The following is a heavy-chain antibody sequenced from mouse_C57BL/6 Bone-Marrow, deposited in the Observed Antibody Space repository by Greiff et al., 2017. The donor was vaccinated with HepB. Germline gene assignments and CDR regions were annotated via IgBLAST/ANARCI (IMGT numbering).Heavy chain of an antibody. CDR3: ARGGYGNYPFAY. D-gene: IGHD2-10*02. CDR1: GFTFSDYG. J-gene: IGHJ3*01. V-gene: IGHV5-17*01. CDR2: ISSGSSTI. Sequence: EVQLQQSGGGLVKPGGSLKLSCAASGFTFSDYGMHWVRQAPEKGLEWVAYISSGSSTIYYADTVKGRFTISRDNAKNTLFLQMTSLRSEDTAMYYCARGGYGNYPFAYWGQGTLVTVSA.